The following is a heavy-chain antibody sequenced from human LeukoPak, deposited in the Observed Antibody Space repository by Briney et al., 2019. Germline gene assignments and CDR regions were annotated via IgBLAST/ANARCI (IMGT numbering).Heavy chain of an antibody. CDR1: GFSLGTRGGG. CDR3: AHRTYYYDSSGYRWYFDL. Sequence: SGPTLIHPTPTLTLTCTFSGFSLGTRGGGVGWIRQPPGKALEWLSLIYWNDDKRYNPSRKSRLTITTDTSKNHVLLTITNIDPVDTATYYCAHRTYYYDSSGYRWYFDLWGRGTLVTVSS. J-gene: IGHJ2*01. D-gene: IGHD3-22*01. CDR2: IYWNDDK. V-gene: IGHV2-5*01.